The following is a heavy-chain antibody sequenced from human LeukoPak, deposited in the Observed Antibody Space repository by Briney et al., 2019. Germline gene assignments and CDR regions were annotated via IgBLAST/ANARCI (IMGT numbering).Heavy chain of an antibody. V-gene: IGHV4-39*07. CDR1: GGSISSSGSY. Sequence: SETLSLTCTVSGGSISSSGSYWGWIRQPPGKGLEWIGSIYYSGNTYNPSLKSRVAISVDTSKNQFSLILTSVNAADTAVYYCARVMAARREDLNWFDPWGQGTLVTVSS. D-gene: IGHD6-6*01. CDR2: IYYSGNT. CDR3: ARVMAARREDLNWFDP. J-gene: IGHJ5*02.